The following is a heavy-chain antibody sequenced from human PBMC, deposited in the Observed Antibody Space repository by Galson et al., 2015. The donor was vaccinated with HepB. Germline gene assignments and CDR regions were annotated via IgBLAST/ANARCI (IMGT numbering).Heavy chain of an antibody. V-gene: IGHV6-1*01. CDR2: TYYRAKWYS. CDR3: AGVVGTIYYYGMDV. J-gene: IGHJ6*02. D-gene: IGHD6-19*01. CDR1: GDSVSNNNVA. Sequence: CAISGDSVSNNNVAWYWIRQSPSRGLEWLGRTYYRAKWYSDYAVSVRSRITINPDTSKNQFSLQLNSVTPEDTAVYYCAGVVGTIYYYGMDVWGQGTTVTVSS.